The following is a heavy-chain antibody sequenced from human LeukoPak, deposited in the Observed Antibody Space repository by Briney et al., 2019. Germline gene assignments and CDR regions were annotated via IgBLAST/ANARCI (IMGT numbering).Heavy chain of an antibody. CDR1: GFTFSSYE. Sequence: GGSLRLSCAASGFTFSSYEVNWVRQAPGRGLEWVSYISSSGSTMYYADSVKGRLTMSRDNAKNSLHLQMSSLRAEDTAVYYCATWAYDSSGYFFDFWGQGTLVTVSS. CDR2: ISSSGSTM. J-gene: IGHJ4*02. V-gene: IGHV3-48*03. D-gene: IGHD3-22*01. CDR3: ATWAYDSSGYFFDF.